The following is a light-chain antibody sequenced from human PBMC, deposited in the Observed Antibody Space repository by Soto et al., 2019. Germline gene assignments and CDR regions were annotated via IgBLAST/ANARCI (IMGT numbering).Light chain of an antibody. V-gene: IGKV1-39*01. CDR3: QQSYNAPPA. CDR2: GAS. J-gene: IGKJ5*01. CDR1: QSISTY. Sequence: DIQMTQSPSSLSASVGDRVTITCRASQSISTYLNWYQQKVGKAPKLLIYGASSLQSGVPSRFSGSGSETDFTLTISSLQPEDFATYHCQQSYNAPPAFGQGTRLEIK.